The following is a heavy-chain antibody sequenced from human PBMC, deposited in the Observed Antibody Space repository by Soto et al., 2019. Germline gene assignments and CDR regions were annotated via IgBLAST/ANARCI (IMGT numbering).Heavy chain of an antibody. CDR3: ARLVVAGITYYFAS. D-gene: IGHD2-15*01. V-gene: IGHV2-5*02. Sequence: QITLKESGPPLVKPTQTLTLTCTFSGFSLSSSGVGVGWIRQPPGKALEWLTFIYWDDDKRYSPSLKSRLTTTRDTSKTQVVLTLTTMDPVDTATYYCARLVVAGITYYFASWGQGTLLTVSS. CDR1: GFSLSSSGVG. J-gene: IGHJ4*02. CDR2: IYWDDDK.